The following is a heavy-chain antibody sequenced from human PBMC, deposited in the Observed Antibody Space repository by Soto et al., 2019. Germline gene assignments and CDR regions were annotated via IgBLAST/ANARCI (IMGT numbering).Heavy chain of an antibody. Sequence: QVQLVESGGGVVQPGGSLRLSCSASGFTFSSFGFHWVRQAPGKGLEWLTFISYDGGKEYYADSVKGRFTISRDNAKNTVFLQMNSLRGEDTAVYFCAKQRAWLLDFWGQGTLSTVST. CDR3: AKQRAWLLDF. CDR1: GFTFSSFG. CDR2: ISYDGGKE. V-gene: IGHV3-30*18. J-gene: IGHJ4*02. D-gene: IGHD3-9*01.